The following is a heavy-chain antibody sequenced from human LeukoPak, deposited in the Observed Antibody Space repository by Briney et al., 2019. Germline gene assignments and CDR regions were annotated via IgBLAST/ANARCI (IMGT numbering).Heavy chain of an antibody. D-gene: IGHD3-22*01. V-gene: IGHV4-34*01. CDR2: INHSGST. Sequence: SETLSLTCAVYGGSFSGYYWSWICQPPGKGLEWIGEINHSGSTNYNPSLKSRVTISVDTSKNQFSLKLSSVTAADTAVYYCARGRFYDSSLGIWGQGTMVTVSS. CDR1: GGSFSGYY. J-gene: IGHJ3*02. CDR3: ARGRFYDSSLGI.